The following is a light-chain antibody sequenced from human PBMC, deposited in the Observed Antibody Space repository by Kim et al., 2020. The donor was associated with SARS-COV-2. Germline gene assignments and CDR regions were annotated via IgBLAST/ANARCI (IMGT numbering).Light chain of an antibody. Sequence: PPGETVTLSCRATHSVPKTFLAWYQHKVGQAPRLLIYDASSRATAIPDRFSGSGSGTDFTLTINRLEPEDFAVYFCHQYANSPLTFGQGTRLEIK. CDR3: HQYANSPLT. CDR1: HSVPKTF. V-gene: IGKV3-20*01. CDR2: DAS. J-gene: IGKJ5*01.